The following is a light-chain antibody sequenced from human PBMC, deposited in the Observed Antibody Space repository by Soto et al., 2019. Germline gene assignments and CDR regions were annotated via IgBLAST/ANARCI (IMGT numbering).Light chain of an antibody. V-gene: IGLV6-57*04. CDR1: SGSIANNY. CDR3: QYYAADFVI. J-gene: IGLJ2*01. CDR2: ENK. Sequence: NFMLTQPHSVSESPGKTVTISCTRSSGSIANNYVQWYQQRPGSAPTTVIYENKLRPSGGPGRFSGSTDGSSNPASLTISGLQTEEEADYYCQYYAADFVIYGGAPKVTL.